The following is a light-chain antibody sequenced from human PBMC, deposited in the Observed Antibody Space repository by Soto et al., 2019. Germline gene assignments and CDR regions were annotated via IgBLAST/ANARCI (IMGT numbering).Light chain of an antibody. Sequence: VFAQSSATLSLSPGERATLSCRASQSIHTSLAWYQQKPGQPPRLVVYDSALRANGVPDRFGGSRSGTEFTLTINNLEPEDFAVYYCQQRNVWPPITFGQGTRLEIK. CDR1: QSIHTS. CDR3: QQRNVWPPIT. V-gene: IGKV3-11*01. J-gene: IGKJ5*01. CDR2: DSA.